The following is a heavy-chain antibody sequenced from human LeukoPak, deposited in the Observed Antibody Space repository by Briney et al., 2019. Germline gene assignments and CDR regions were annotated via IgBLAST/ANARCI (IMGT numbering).Heavy chain of an antibody. CDR3: ARDRTDYDILTASENWFDP. CDR2: VYTSGTT. Sequence: PSETLSLTCTVSGGSISSSSYYWSWIRQPAGKGLEWIGRVYTSGTTNYNPSLKSRVTISLDTSQNQFSLKLSSATAADTAVYYCARDRTDYDILTASENWFDPWGQGTLVTVSS. CDR1: GGSISSSSYY. D-gene: IGHD3-9*01. V-gene: IGHV4-61*02. J-gene: IGHJ5*02.